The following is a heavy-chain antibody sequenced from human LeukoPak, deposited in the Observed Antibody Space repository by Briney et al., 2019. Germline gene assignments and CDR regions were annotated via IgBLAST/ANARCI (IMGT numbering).Heavy chain of an antibody. CDR1: GASITSFC. J-gene: IGHJ4*02. Sequence: SETVSLTCPVSGASITSFCCGWVRQSPGKGLEWNGYIYSSGSTNYNPFLKSRVTISLDTSKNQFILKLRSVTTARPSVYYCARDRGGGYWFDCWGQGTLVTVSS. CDR2: IYSSGST. V-gene: IGHV4-59*01. D-gene: IGHD3-22*01. CDR3: ARDRGGGYWFDC.